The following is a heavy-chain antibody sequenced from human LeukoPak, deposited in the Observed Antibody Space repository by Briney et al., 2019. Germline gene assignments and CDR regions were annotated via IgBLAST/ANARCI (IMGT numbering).Heavy chain of an antibody. D-gene: IGHD2-15*01. CDR3: ARAPLYCSGGSCYLDAFDI. J-gene: IGHJ3*02. Sequence: SETLSLTCAVYGGSFSGYYWSWIRQPPGKGLEWIGEINHSGSTNYNPSLESRVTISVDTSKNQFSLKLSSVAAADTAVYYCARAPLYCSGGSCYLDAFDIWGQGTMVTVSS. CDR2: INHSGST. CDR1: GGSFSGYY. V-gene: IGHV4-34*01.